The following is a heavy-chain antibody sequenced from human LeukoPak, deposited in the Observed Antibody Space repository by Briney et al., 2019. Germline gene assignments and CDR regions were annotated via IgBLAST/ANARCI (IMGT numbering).Heavy chain of an antibody. CDR2: ISGSGGST. J-gene: IGHJ6*02. V-gene: IGHV3-23*01. CDR1: GFTFSSYA. D-gene: IGHD1-1*01. CDR3: AKLSGRPDDPGYYGMDV. Sequence: GGSLRLSCAASGFTFSSYAMSWVRQAPGKGLEWVSAISGSGGSTYYADSVKGRFTISRDNSKNTLYLQMNSLRAEDTAVYYCAKLSGRPDDPGYYGMDVWGQGTTVTVSS.